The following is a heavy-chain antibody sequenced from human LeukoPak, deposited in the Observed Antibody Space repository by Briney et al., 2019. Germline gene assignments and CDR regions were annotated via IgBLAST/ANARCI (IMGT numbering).Heavy chain of an antibody. D-gene: IGHD6-13*01. J-gene: IGHJ4*02. CDR3: AKGIGPSWYPQFDY. Sequence: GGSLRLSCGASGFTFDDYAMLWVRQAAGKGLAWVSGISWNSGSIGYADSVKGRFTISRDNAKNSLYLQMNSLRAEDTALYYCAKGIGPSWYPQFDYWGQGTLVTVSS. CDR1: GFTFDDYA. CDR2: ISWNSGSI. V-gene: IGHV3-9*01.